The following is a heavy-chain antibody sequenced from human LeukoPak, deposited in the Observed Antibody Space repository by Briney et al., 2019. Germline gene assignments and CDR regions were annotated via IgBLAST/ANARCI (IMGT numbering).Heavy chain of an antibody. Sequence: GSNKYSADSVKGRFTISRDNSKNTLYLQMNSLRAEVTAVYYCARDPPYYYDSSGYFGAFDIWGQGTMVTVSS. CDR3: ARDPPYYYDSSGYFGAFDI. V-gene: IGHV3-30*01. CDR2: GSNK. D-gene: IGHD3-22*01. J-gene: IGHJ3*02.